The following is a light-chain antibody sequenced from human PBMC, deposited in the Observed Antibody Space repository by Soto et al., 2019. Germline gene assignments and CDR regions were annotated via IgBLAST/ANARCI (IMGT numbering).Light chain of an antibody. CDR3: QHYDSYPIT. Sequence: DIQMTQSPSTLSASVGDRVTITCRASQSISGWLAWYQQKPGKAPNLLIYDASSLESGVPSRFSGSGSGTEFTLTISSLQPADFATYYCQHYDSYPITFGHGTRLEIK. J-gene: IGKJ5*01. CDR2: DAS. CDR1: QSISGW. V-gene: IGKV1-5*01.